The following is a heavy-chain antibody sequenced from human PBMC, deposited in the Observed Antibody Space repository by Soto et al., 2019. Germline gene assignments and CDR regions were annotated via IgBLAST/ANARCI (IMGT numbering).Heavy chain of an antibody. CDR2: IYHSGST. CDR1: GGSISSSNW. D-gene: IGHD6-13*01. V-gene: IGHV4-4*02. CDR3: ARAPSLRYAAAAPYGMDV. Sequence: PSETLSLTCAVSGGSISSSNWWSWVRQPPGKGLEWIGEIYHSGSTNYNPSLKSRVTISVDTSKNQFSLKLSSVTAADTAVYYCARAPSLRYAAAAPYGMDVWGQGTTVT. J-gene: IGHJ6*02.